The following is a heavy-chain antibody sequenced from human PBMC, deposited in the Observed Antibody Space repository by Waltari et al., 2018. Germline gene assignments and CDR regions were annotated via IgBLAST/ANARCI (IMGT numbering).Heavy chain of an antibody. J-gene: IGHJ4*02. CDR3: ARGYYYDSMFDY. CDR2: INPNSAGT. V-gene: IGHV1-2*06. CDR1: GYTFTGYY. D-gene: IGHD3-22*01. Sequence: VQLVQSGAEVKKPGASVKVSCKASGYTFTGYYMHWVRQASVQGLECMGRINPNSAGTNYAQKFQGRVTMTRVTSISTAYMELSRLRSDDTAVYYCARGYYYDSMFDYWGQGTLVTVSS.